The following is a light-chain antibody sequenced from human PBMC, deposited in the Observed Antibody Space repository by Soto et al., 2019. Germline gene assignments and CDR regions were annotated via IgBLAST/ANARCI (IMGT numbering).Light chain of an antibody. J-gene: IGKJ1*01. V-gene: IGKV3-20*01. CDR3: QQYGSSPRT. CDR1: QSVSSSY. CDR2: GAS. Sequence: EIVLTQSPGTLSLSRGEGATLXXRASQSVSSSYLAWYQQKPGQAPRVXIYGASSRATGIPDRFSGSGSGTDFTLTISRLEPEDFAVYYCQQYGSSPRTFGQGTKVDIK.